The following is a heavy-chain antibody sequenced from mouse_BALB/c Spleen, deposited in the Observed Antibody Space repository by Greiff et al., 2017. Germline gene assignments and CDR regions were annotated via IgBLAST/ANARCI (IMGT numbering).Heavy chain of an antibody. CDR1: GYAFSSYW. CDR3: ARQYGNYDAMDY. CDR2: IYPGDGDT. V-gene: IGHV1-80*01. Sequence: VKLVESGAELVRPGSSVKISCKASGYAFSSYWMNWVKQRPGQGLEWIGQIYPGDGDTNYNGKFKGKATLTADKSSSTAYMQLSSLTSEDSAVYFCARQYGNYDAMDYWGQGTSVTVSS. D-gene: IGHD2-10*02. J-gene: IGHJ4*01.